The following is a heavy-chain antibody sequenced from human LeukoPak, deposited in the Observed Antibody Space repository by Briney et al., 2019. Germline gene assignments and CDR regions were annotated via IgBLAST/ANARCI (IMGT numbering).Heavy chain of an antibody. CDR1: GGSISSSSYY. D-gene: IGHD3-22*01. CDR2: IYYSGST. V-gene: IGHV4-39*07. CDR3: ASNYWDYYDSSGSPFDY. Sequence: SETLSLTCTISGGSISSSSYYWGWIRQPPGKGLEWIGSIYYSGSTYYNPSLKSRVTISVDTSKNQFSLKLSSVTAADTAVYYCASNYWDYYDSSGSPFDYWGQGTLVTVSS. J-gene: IGHJ4*02.